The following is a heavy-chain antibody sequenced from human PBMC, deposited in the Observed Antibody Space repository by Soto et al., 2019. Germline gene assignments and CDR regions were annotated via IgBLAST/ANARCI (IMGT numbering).Heavy chain of an antibody. Sequence: SETLSLTCTVSGGSISSGDFYWSWIRQPPGKGLELIGNIYYSGSTYYNPSLRSRAIMSVDTSQNQFSLKLSSLTAADTAVYFCARADDFSDPFDYWGKGARVTVPQ. CDR3: ARADDFSDPFDY. V-gene: IGHV4-30-4*01. J-gene: IGHJ4*02. CDR1: GGSISSGDFY. CDR2: IYYSGST. D-gene: IGHD4-17*01.